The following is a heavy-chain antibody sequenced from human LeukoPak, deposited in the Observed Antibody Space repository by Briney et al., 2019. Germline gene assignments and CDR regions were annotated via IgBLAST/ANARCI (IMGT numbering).Heavy chain of an antibody. V-gene: IGHV1-8*01. J-gene: IGHJ4*02. Sequence: GASVKVSCKASGYTFTSCDINWVRQATGQGLEWMGWMNPNSGNTGYGQRFQGRITMNRDISIGTACMELSNLTSEDTAIYYCTRGSSGRRDNWGQGTLVTVSA. D-gene: IGHD6-19*01. CDR1: GYTFTSCD. CDR3: TRGSSGRRDN. CDR2: MNPNSGNT.